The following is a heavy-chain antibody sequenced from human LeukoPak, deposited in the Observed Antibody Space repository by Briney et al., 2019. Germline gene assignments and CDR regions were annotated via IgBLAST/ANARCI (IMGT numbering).Heavy chain of an antibody. Sequence: GSLTLSCAASGFTFSSYGMHWVRQAPGKGLEWVAVISYDGSNKYYADSGKGRFTISRDNSKNTLYLQMNSLRAEDTAVYYCAKDKEAVASYYYYYGMDVWGKGTTVTVSS. CDR2: ISYDGSNK. CDR1: GFTFSSYG. V-gene: IGHV3-30*18. D-gene: IGHD6-19*01. J-gene: IGHJ6*04. CDR3: AKDKEAVASYYYYYGMDV.